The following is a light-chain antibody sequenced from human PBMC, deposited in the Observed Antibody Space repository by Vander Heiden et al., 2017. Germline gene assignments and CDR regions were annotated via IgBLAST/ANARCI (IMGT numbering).Light chain of an antibody. Sequence: DIVITHSPPPLSVSPGETPPLSSRASQSVSSSYLAWYQQKSGQAPRLLIYGASTRATGIPARFSGSGSGTEFTLTISSLQSEDFALYFCQQYSNWPLTFGGGTKVEIK. V-gene: IGKV3-15*01. CDR1: QSVSSSY. CDR3: QQYSNWPLT. J-gene: IGKJ4*01. CDR2: GAS.